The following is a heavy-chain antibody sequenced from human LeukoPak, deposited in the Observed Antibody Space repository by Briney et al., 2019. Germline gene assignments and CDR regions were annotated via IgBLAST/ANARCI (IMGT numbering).Heavy chain of an antibody. J-gene: IGHJ4*02. V-gene: IGHV3-30*02. CDR1: GFTFNNNG. CDR2: IRYDGIYK. CDR3: AKSGLNRFDY. D-gene: IGHD2-15*01. Sequence: GGSLRLSCAASGFTFNNNGMHWVRQAPGKGLEWVAFIRYDGIYKYYADSVKGRFTIFRDKSKTTLFLQMDSLRAEDTAVYYCAKSGLNRFDYWGQGTLVTVSS.